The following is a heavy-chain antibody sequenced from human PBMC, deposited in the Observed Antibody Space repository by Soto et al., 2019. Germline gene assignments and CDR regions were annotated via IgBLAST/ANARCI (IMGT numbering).Heavy chain of an antibody. CDR2: IYYSGST. Sequence: SESLSLTCTVSGGSICSYYWSWIRQPPGKGLEWIGYIYYSGSTNYNPSLKSRVTISVDTSKNQFSLKLSSVTAADTAEYYCARTSYYYDSSDLNWFDPWGQGTLVTVSS. CDR1: GGSICSYY. J-gene: IGHJ5*02. D-gene: IGHD3-22*01. CDR3: ARTSYYYDSSDLNWFDP. V-gene: IGHV4-59*01.